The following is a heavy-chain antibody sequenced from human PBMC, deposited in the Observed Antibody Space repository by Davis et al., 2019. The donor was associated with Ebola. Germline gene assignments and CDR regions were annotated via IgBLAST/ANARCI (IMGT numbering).Heavy chain of an antibody. D-gene: IGHD5-18*01. V-gene: IGHV4-59*01. CDR1: GGSISSYY. Sequence: GSLRLSCTVSGGSISSYYWSWIRQPPGKGLEWIGYIYYSGSTNYNPSLKSRVTISVDTSKNQFSLKLSSVTAADTAVYYCAKGTAMVFGEFDYWGQGTLVTVSS. CDR2: IYYSGST. CDR3: AKGTAMVFGEFDY. J-gene: IGHJ4*02.